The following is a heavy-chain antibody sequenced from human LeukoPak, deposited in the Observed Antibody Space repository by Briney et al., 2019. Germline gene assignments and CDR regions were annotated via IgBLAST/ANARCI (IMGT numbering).Heavy chain of an antibody. D-gene: IGHD3-22*01. J-gene: IGHJ6*02. V-gene: IGHV1-2*04. CDR2: INPNSGGT. CDR3: ARDPYYYDSSGYYYYYYYGMDV. CDR1: GYTFTGYY. Sequence: GASVKVSCKASGYTFTGYYMHWVRQAPGQGLEWMGWINPNSGGTNYAQKFQGWVTMTRDTSISTAYMELSSLRSEDTAVYYCARDPYYYDSSGYYYYYYYGMDVWGQGTTVTVSS.